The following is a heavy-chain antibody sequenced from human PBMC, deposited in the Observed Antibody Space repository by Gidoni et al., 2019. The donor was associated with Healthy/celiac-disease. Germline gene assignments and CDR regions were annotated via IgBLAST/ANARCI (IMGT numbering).Heavy chain of an antibody. Sequence: QVHLVASGGGVVMPGRSLRLSCAASGFTFSSYAMHWVRQAPGKGLVWVAVISYDGSNKYYADSVKGRFTISRDNSKNTLYLQMNSLRAEDTAVYYCARGGGVVDSSGYYWGQGTLVTVSS. V-gene: IGHV3-30*01. CDR1: GFTFSSYA. CDR2: ISYDGSNK. J-gene: IGHJ4*02. D-gene: IGHD3-22*01. CDR3: ARGGGVVDSSGYY.